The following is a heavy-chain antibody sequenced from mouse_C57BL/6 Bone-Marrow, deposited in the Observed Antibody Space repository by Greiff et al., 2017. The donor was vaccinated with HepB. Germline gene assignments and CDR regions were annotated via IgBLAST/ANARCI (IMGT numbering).Heavy chain of an antibody. D-gene: IGHD3-1*01. CDR2: IYPGDGDS. V-gene: IGHV1-80*01. Sequence: QVQLQQSGAELVRPGSSVKISCKASGYAFSNYWMNWVKQRPGQGLEWIGQIYPGDGDSNHNGKFKGKATLTADKSSSAAYMQLSSLTSEDSAVDFCARGARATGFDSCGQGTTLTVSS. J-gene: IGHJ2*01. CDR1: GYAFSNYW. CDR3: ARGARATGFDS.